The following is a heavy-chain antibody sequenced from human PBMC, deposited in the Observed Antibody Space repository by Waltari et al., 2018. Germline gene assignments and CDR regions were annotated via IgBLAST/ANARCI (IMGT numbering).Heavy chain of an antibody. Sequence: QVQLQESGSGLVKPSETLSLTCTVSPGSIRSFYWSWIRLPPGKGLEWIGYIYHSGITSYNPSLKSRVTIGVDTSKNQFSLKMRSVTAADTAVYYCARTAPPYSNAAYGGWSDPWGQGTLVTVSS. CDR1: PGSIRSFY. CDR2: IYHSGIT. J-gene: IGHJ5*02. D-gene: IGHD4-4*01. CDR3: ARTAPPYSNAAYGGWSDP. V-gene: IGHV4-59*08.